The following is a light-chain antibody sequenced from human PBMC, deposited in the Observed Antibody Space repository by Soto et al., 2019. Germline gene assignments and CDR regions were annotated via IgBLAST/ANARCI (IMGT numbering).Light chain of an antibody. J-gene: IGKJ4*01. CDR2: DAS. V-gene: IGKV3-11*01. CDR3: QQRNRWPLT. Sequence: EIVLTQSPVTLSLSPGERATLSCRASHSVSSDLLWYQRKPGQSPRLLISDASNRATGIPARFSGSGCGTDFILTISSLEPGDVAVYYCQQRNRWPLTFGGGTRVEIK. CDR1: HSVSSD.